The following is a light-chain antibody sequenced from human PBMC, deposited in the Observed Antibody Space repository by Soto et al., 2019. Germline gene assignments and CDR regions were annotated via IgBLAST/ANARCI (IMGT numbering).Light chain of an antibody. Sequence: DIQMTQSPSTLSASVGDRVTITCRASQSISDSLAWYQQKPGKAPKLLIYEASNLKSGVPSRFSGSGSGTEYTLTISSLQPHDFASYYCQQYNGYRTFGQGTKVEIK. V-gene: IGKV1-5*03. J-gene: IGKJ1*01. CDR1: QSISDS. CDR3: QQYNGYRT. CDR2: EAS.